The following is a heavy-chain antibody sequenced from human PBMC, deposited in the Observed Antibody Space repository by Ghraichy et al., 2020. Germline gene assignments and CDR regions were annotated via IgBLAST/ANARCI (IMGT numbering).Heavy chain of an antibody. D-gene: IGHD6-13*01. CDR1: GFSFSSYA. CDR2: ISGPGGST. CDR3: AKETAAAAGDYLDS. V-gene: IGHV3-23*01. Sequence: ESLNISCAASGFSFSSYAMSWVRQAPGKGLEWVSAISGPGGSTYYADSVKGRFTISRDNSKNTLYLQMSSLRAEDTAIYYCAKETAAAAGDYLDSWGQGTLVTVSS. J-gene: IGHJ4*02.